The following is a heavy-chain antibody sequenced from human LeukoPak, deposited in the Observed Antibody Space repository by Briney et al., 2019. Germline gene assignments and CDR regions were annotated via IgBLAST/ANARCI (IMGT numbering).Heavy chain of an antibody. J-gene: IGHJ4*02. V-gene: IGHV4-4*07. Sequence: KPSETLSLTCTVSGGSISSYYWSWIRQPAGKGLEWIGRIYTSGSTNYNPSLKSRVTISVDTSEIQFSLKLSSVAATDTAVYFCARLRFDFWSGYTHPYFDYWGQGTLVTVSS. D-gene: IGHD3-3*01. CDR3: ARLRFDFWSGYTHPYFDY. CDR2: IYTSGST. CDR1: GGSISSYY.